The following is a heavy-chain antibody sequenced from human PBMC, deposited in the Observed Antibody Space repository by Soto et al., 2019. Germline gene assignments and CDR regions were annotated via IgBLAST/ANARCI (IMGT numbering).Heavy chain of an antibody. CDR3: GRADWDGAWNAYYVDS. CDR1: GGSISSNY. CDR2: VYNSGTT. D-gene: IGHD1-1*01. J-gene: IGHJ4*02. V-gene: IGHV4-59*01. Sequence: KTSETLSLTCTVSGGSISSNYWTWIRQPPGKGLEWIGYVYNSGTTNYNPSLEPRLTMSVDKSKKQFSLKLTYVTPADTAVYYCGRADWDGAWNAYYVDSWGPGTLVTVSS.